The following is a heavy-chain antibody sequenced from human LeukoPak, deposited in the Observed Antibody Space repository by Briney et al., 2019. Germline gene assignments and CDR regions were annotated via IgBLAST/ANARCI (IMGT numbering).Heavy chain of an antibody. D-gene: IGHD3-3*01. CDR1: GGSISSSSYY. V-gene: IGHV4-39*01. Sequence: SETLSLTCTVSGGSISSSSYYWGWIRQPPGKGLEWIGSIYYSGSTYYNPSLKSRVTISVDTSKNQFSLKLSSVTAADTAVYYCARIFWSGSYYYYYMDVWGKGTTVTVSS. CDR3: ARIFWSGSYYYYYMDV. CDR2: IYYSGST. J-gene: IGHJ6*03.